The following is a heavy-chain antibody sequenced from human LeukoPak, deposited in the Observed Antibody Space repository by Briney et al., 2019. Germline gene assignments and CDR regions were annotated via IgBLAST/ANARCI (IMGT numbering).Heavy chain of an antibody. CDR2: IIPIFGTA. D-gene: IGHD1-20*01. J-gene: IGHJ5*02. V-gene: IGHV1-69*13. CDR3: AKKNLYNWNEFDP. Sequence: ASVKVSCKASGGTFSSYAISWVRQAPGQGLEWMGGIIPIFGTANYAQKFQDRVTITADESTSTAYMELSSLRSEDTAVYYCAKKNLYNWNEFDPWGQGTLVTVSS. CDR1: GGTFSSYA.